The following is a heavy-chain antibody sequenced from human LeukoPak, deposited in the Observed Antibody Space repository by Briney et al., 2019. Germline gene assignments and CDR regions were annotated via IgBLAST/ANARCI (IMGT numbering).Heavy chain of an antibody. CDR3: ARSITIFGVITSYYFDF. CDR1: GLTFRAYS. D-gene: IGHD3-3*01. J-gene: IGHJ4*02. CDR2: ISSSGGTI. V-gene: IGHV3-48*01. Sequence: GGSLRLSCAASGLTFRAYSMDWVRQAPGKGLEWVSYISSSGGTIYYADSVKGRFTISRDNAKSSLYLQMNSLGAEDTAVYYCARSITIFGVITSYYFDFWGPGTLVTVSS.